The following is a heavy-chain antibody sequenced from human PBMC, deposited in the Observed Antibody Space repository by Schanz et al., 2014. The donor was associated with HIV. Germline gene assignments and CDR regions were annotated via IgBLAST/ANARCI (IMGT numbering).Heavy chain of an antibody. D-gene: IGHD3-22*01. CDR3: AKDRNHYDSRYRGKGNYYYYYGMDV. CDR1: GFSFDTFG. V-gene: IGHV3-30*18. Sequence: QVQLVESGGGSVQPGGSLRLSCAGSGFSFDTFGIHWVRQAPGKGLEWVAVISYDGSNKKYADSVKGRFTISRDNSKNTLYLQMKSLRPEDTAVYYCAKDRNHYDSRYRGKGNYYYYYGMDVWGQGTTVTVSS. CDR2: ISYDGSNK. J-gene: IGHJ6*02.